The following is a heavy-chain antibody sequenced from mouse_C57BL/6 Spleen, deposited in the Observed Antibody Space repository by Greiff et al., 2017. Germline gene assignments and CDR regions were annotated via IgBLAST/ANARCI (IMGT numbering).Heavy chain of an antibody. CDR1: GFTFTDYY. CDR2: IRNKANGYTT. Sequence: DVMLVESGGGLVQPGGSLSLSCAASGFTFTDYYMSWVRQPPGKALEWLGFIRNKANGYTTEYSASVKGRFTISRDNSQSILYLQMNALRAEDSATYYCARSTTRAMDYWGQGTSVTVSS. V-gene: IGHV7-3*01. J-gene: IGHJ4*01. D-gene: IGHD1-1*01. CDR3: ARSTTRAMDY.